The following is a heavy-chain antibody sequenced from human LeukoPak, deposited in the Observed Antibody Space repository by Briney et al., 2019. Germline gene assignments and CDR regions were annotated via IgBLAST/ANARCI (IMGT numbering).Heavy chain of an antibody. CDR1: GFTFSSYA. V-gene: IGHV3-23*01. CDR2: ISGSGGST. Sequence: PGGSLRLSCAASGFTFSSYAMSWVRQAPGKGLEWVSAISGSGGSTYYADSVKGRFTISRDNSKNTLYLQMNSLRAEDTAVYYCAKDSSSRRAYVVGALDYWGQGTLVTVSS. CDR3: AKDSSSRRAYVVGALDY. J-gene: IGHJ4*02. D-gene: IGHD2-15*01.